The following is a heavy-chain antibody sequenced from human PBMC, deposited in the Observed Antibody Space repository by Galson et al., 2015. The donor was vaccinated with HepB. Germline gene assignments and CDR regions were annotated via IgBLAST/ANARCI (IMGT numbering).Heavy chain of an antibody. J-gene: IGHJ4*02. CDR1: GFTFSTYA. CDR2: ISCSDGST. V-gene: IGHV3-23*01. Sequence: SLRLSCAASGFTFSTYAMSWVRQAPGKGLEWVSVISCSDGSTYYADSVKGRFTISRDNSKNTLYLHMNSLRVEDTAVYYCAKVPRGSVPKSYLDYWGQGTLVTVSS. CDR3: AKVPRGSVPKSYLDY. D-gene: IGHD2-2*01.